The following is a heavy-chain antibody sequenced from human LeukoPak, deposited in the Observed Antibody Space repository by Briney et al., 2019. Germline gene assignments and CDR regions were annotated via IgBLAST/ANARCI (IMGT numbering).Heavy chain of an antibody. CDR3: AKGMVRGVINWFDP. CDR2: ISGSGGST. J-gene: IGHJ5*02. V-gene: IGHV3-23*01. D-gene: IGHD3-10*01. CDR1: GFTFSSYG. Sequence: GGSLRLSCAASGFTFSSYGMSWVRQAPGKGLEWVSAISGSGGSTYYADSVKGRFTISRDNSKNTLYLQMNSLRAEDTAVYYCAKGMVRGVINWFDPWGQGTLVTVSS.